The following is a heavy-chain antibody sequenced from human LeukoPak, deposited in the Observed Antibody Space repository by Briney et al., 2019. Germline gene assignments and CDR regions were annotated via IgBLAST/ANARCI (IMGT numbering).Heavy chain of an antibody. CDR3: ARHAGLSGYDSDY. V-gene: IGHV5-51*01. D-gene: IGHD5-12*01. CDR2: IYPGGSDT. CDR1: GYSFTSYW. Sequence: KCGESLKISCKGSGYSFTSYWIGWVRQMPGKGLEWMGIIYPGGSDTRYSPSFQGQVTISADKSISTAYLQWSSLKASDTAMYYCARHAGLSGYDSDYWGQGTLVTVSS. J-gene: IGHJ4*02.